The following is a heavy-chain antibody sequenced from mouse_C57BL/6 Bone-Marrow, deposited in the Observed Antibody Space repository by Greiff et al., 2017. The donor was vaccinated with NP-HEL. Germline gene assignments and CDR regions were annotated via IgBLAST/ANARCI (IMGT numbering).Heavy chain of an antibody. CDR1: GFNIKDYY. V-gene: IGHV14-1*01. J-gene: IGHJ3*01. D-gene: IGHD3-1*01. CDR2: IDPEDGDT. CDR3: TTSGNPGFAY. Sequence: VHVKQSGAELVRPGASVQLSCTASGFNIKDYYMHWVKQRPEQGLEWIGRIDPEDGDTEYAPKFQGKATMTADTSSNTAYLQLSSLTSEDTAVYYCTTSGNPGFAYWGQGTLVTVSA.